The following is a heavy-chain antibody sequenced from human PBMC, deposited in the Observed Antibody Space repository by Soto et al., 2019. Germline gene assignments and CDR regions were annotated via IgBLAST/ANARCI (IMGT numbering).Heavy chain of an antibody. CDR3: PHYRRTPAEGYSFDY. Sequence: SETLSLTCTVSGGSNSGSYWSWIRQTPGKVLEWVGYIHYSGSTNYNPSLKSRVTMSVDSAKNQFSLQLSSVTAADTDVYFCPHYRRTPAEGYSFDYWGQGALATV. V-gene: IGHV4-59*01. CDR1: GGSNSGSY. J-gene: IGHJ4*02. CDR2: IHYSGST. D-gene: IGHD2-15*01.